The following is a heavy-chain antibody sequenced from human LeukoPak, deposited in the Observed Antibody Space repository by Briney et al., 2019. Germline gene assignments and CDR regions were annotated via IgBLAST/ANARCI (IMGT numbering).Heavy chain of an antibody. V-gene: IGHV4-59*12. CDR3: ARDLGLERSPYYYYGMDV. D-gene: IGHD3-16*01. CDR2: IYYSGST. CDR1: GGSISNYY. Sequence: SETLCLTCTVSGGSISNYYWSWIRQPPGKGLEWIGYIYYSGSTYYNPSLKSRVTISVDTSKNQFSLKLSSVTAADTAVYYCARDLGLERSPYYYYGMDVWGQGTTVTVSS. J-gene: IGHJ6*02.